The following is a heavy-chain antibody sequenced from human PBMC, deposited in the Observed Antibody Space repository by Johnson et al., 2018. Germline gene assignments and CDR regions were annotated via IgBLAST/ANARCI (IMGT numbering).Heavy chain of an antibody. CDR1: GGSISSYY. V-gene: IGHV4-59*01. Sequence: QVQLQESGPGLVKPSETLSLTCTVSGGSISSYYWSWIRQPPGKGLEWIGYIYYSGSTNYNPSLKSRVTISVDTSKNQFSLKLSSVPAADTAVYYCARVAGTPPPLYDYYSMDVGGKGTTVPVAS. CDR2: IYYSGST. D-gene: IGHD2-15*01. CDR3: ARVAGTPPPLYDYYSMDV. J-gene: IGHJ6*03.